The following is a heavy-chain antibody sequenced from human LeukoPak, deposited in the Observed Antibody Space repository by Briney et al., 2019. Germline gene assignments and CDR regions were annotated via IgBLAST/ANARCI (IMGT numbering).Heavy chain of an antibody. CDR3: ARDRRTVGAVDY. CDR1: GVSISSGGYY. Sequence: SETLSLTCTVSGVSISSGGYYWSWIRQHPGKGLEWIGYIYYSGSTYYNPSLKSRVTISVDTSKNQFSLKLSFVTAADTAVYYCARDRRTVGAVDYWGQGTLVTVSS. CDR2: IYYSGST. D-gene: IGHD1-26*01. J-gene: IGHJ4*02. V-gene: IGHV4-31*03.